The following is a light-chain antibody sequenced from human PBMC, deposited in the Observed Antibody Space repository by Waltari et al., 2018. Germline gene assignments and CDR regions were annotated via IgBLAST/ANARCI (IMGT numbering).Light chain of an antibody. Sequence: DIQMTQSPPTLSASVGDRVTVTCRASQNINDRLAWYQQKPGKAPKLLIYSASTLATGVPSRFTGTRSGTEFTLIISSLQPDDFATYYCQQSLSLSTFGQGTKVEVK. J-gene: IGKJ1*01. CDR2: SAS. CDR3: QQSLSLST. V-gene: IGKV1-5*03. CDR1: QNINDR.